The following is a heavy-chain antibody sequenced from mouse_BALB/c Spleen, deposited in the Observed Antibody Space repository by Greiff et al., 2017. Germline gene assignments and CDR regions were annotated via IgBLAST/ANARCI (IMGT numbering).Heavy chain of an antibody. V-gene: IGHV1S56*01. J-gene: IGHJ4*01. CDR1: GYTFTSYY. D-gene: IGHD4-1*01. CDR3: ARLSGTWAMDY. CDR2: IYPGDGST. Sequence: VQLQQSGPELVKPGASVKMSCKASGYTFTSYYIHWVKQRPGQGLEWIGWIYPGDGSTKYNEKFKGKTTLTADKSSSTAYMLLSSLTSEDSAIYFCARLSGTWAMDYWGQGTSVTVSS.